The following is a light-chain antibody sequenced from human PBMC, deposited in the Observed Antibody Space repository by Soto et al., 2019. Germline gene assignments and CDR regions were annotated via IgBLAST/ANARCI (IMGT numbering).Light chain of an antibody. CDR3: LSFDSSLSVV. J-gene: IGLJ2*01. CDR1: SSNIGAGYD. Sequence: QPVLTQPPSVSGAPGQRVTISCTGSSSNIGAGYDVHWYQQLPGRAPKLLIYGNTNRPSGVPDRFSGSMSGTSASLAITGLQAEDEADYYCLSFDSSLSVVFGGGTKLTVL. CDR2: GNT. V-gene: IGLV1-40*01.